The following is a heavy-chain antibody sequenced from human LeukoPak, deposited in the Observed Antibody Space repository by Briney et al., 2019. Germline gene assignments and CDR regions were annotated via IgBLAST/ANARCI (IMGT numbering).Heavy chain of an antibody. D-gene: IGHD3-9*01. V-gene: IGHV4-59*08. CDR3: ARLGGYDILTGYPYYFDY. J-gene: IGHJ4*02. Sequence: PSETLSLTCTVSGYSISSGYYWSWIRQPPGKGLEWIGYIYYSGSTNYNPSLKSRVTISVDTSKNQFSLKLSSVTAADTAVYYCARLGGYDILTGYPYYFDYWGQGTLVTVSS. CDR1: GYSISSGYY. CDR2: IYYSGST.